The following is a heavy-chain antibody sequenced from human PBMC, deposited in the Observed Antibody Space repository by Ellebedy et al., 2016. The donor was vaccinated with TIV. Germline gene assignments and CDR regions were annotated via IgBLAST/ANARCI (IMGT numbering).Heavy chain of an antibody. CDR3: AGNPSTGY. CDR2: IYSGGST. CDR1: GFTVNNNY. D-gene: IGHD4-17*01. V-gene: IGHV3-53*01. J-gene: IGHJ4*02. Sequence: GESLKISCAASGFTVNNNYMSWVRQAPGKGLEWVSVIYSGGSTYYADSVKGRFTISRDNSKNTPYLQMNSLRAEDTAVYYCAGNPSTGYWGQGTLVTVSS.